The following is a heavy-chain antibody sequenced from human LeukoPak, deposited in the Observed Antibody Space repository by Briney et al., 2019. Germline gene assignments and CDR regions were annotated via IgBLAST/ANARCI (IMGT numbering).Heavy chain of an antibody. V-gene: IGHV5-51*01. Sequence: GESLKISCKGSGYSFTDYWIGWVCQMPGKGLEWMGIIYPGDSDSIYSPSFKGQVTISADKSISTAYLQWSSLKASDTAMYYCARGGPGYCSGGSCYQFKFWGKGTLVTVSS. J-gene: IGHJ4*02. CDR1: GYSFTDYW. CDR2: IYPGDSDS. D-gene: IGHD2-15*01. CDR3: ARGGPGYCSGGSCYQFKF.